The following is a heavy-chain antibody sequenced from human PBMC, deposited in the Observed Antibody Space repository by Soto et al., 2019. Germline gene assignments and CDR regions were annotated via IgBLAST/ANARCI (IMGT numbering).Heavy chain of an antibody. V-gene: IGHV5-51*01. J-gene: IGHJ6*02. D-gene: IGHD3-3*01. CDR1: GYSFSSYW. CDR2: IHPVYSDI. CDR3: ARHTLLGVVPHLPHSYYYVMDV. Sequence: EVQLVQSGAEVKKPGESLKISCKGSGYSFSSYWIGWVRQMPGKCLEWMGIIHPVYSDIRYSPSVQGQVTISADKSINTAYLQWSSLKASATAMYYCARHTLLGVVPHLPHSYYYVMDVWGQGTTVTVSS.